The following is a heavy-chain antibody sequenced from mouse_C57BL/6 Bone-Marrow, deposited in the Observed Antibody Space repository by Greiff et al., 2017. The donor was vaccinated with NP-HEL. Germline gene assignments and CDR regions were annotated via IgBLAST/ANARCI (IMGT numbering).Heavy chain of an antibody. D-gene: IGHD1-1*01. V-gene: IGHV1-26*01. CDR2: INPNNGGT. J-gene: IGHJ3*01. Sequence: EVMLQQSGPELVKPGASVKISCKASGYTFTDYYMNWVKQSHGKSLEWIGDINPNNGGTSYNQKFKGKATLTVDKSSSTAYMELRSLTSEDSAVYYCARGDYYGSSYVFAYWGQGTLVTVSA. CDR3: ARGDYYGSSYVFAY. CDR1: GYTFTDYY.